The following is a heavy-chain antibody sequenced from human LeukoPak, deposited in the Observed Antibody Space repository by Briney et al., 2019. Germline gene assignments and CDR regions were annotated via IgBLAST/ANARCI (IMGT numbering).Heavy chain of an antibody. J-gene: IGHJ6*02. CDR1: GFTFSRYA. CDR3: VKGHLKVVVITSLDV. Sequence: GGSLRLSCSASGFTFSRYAMHWVRQAPGKGLEYVSSISINGGSTYYADSVKGRFTISRDNSKNTLYVQMSSLRAGDTAVYYCVKGHLKVVVITSLDVWGQGTTVTVSS. V-gene: IGHV3-64*05. D-gene: IGHD3-22*01. CDR2: ISINGGST.